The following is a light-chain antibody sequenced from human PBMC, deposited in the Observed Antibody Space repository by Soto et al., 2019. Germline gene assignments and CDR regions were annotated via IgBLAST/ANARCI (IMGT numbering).Light chain of an antibody. J-gene: IGKJ1*01. Sequence: DIQMTQSPSTLSASVGDRVTITCRASQSISSWLAWYQQKPGKAPNLLIYKASSLESGVPARFSGSASGTEFTLTISSLQPDHFATYYCQQYNSYPWTFGQGTKVEIK. CDR2: KAS. CDR1: QSISSW. V-gene: IGKV1-5*03. CDR3: QQYNSYPWT.